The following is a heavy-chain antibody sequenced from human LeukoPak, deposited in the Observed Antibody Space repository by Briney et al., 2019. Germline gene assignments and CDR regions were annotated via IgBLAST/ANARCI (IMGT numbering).Heavy chain of an antibody. J-gene: IGHJ5*02. V-gene: IGHV1-2*02. CDR2: INPNSGGT. D-gene: IGHD2-15*01. CDR1: GYTFTGYY. CDR3: ARAWPPIVVVVAATRTNWFDP. Sequence: GASVKVSCKASGYTFTGYYMHWVRQAPGQGLEWMGWINPNSGGTNYAQKFQGRVTMTRDTSISTAYMELSRLRSDDTAVYYCARAWPPIVVVVAATRTNWFDPWGQGTLVTVSS.